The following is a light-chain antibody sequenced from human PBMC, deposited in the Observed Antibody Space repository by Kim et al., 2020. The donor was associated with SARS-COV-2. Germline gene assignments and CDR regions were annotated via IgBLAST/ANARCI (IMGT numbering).Light chain of an antibody. Sequence: IQMTQSPSSLSASVGDRVTITCRASESIRTYLHWYQQKPGNAPKVLIYAASSLQTGVPSRFSGSGSGTDFTLTISSLKPEDVATYYCQQSRSTPLTFGGGTKVDIK. CDR3: QQSRSTPLT. V-gene: IGKV1-39*01. J-gene: IGKJ4*01. CDR2: AAS. CDR1: ESIRTY.